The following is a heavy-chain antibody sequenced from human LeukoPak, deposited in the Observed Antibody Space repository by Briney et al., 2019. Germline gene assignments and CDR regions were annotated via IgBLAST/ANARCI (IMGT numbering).Heavy chain of an antibody. J-gene: IGHJ4*02. D-gene: IGHD6-13*01. V-gene: IGHV3-30*02. CDR3: AKDRRSSWSFDY. CDR2: IWYDGSNK. CDR1: GFTFSSYG. Sequence: GGSLRLSCAASGFTFSSYGMHWVRQAPGKGLEWVAVIWYDGSNKYYADSVKGRFTISRDNSKNTLYLQMNSLRAEDTAVYYCAKDRRSSWSFDYWGQGTLVTVSS.